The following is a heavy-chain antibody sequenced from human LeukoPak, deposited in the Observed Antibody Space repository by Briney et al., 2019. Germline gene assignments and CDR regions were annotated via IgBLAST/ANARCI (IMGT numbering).Heavy chain of an antibody. Sequence: GGSLRLSCAASGFTFDDYAMHWVRQAPGKGLEWVSLISWDGGSTYYADSVKGRFTISRDNSKNSLYLQMNSLRAEDTALYYCAKGSPMVRGPFYYYYGMDVWGKGTTVTVS. V-gene: IGHV3-43D*04. J-gene: IGHJ6*04. CDR2: ISWDGGST. CDR1: GFTFDDYA. D-gene: IGHD3-10*01. CDR3: AKGSPMVRGPFYYYYGMDV.